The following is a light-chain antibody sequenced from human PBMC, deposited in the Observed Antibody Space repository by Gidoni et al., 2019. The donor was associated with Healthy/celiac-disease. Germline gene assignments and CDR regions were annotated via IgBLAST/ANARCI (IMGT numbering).Light chain of an antibody. CDR1: QSVDSY. J-gene: IGKJ4*01. CDR2: DAS. Sequence: EIVLTPSPATLSLSPGERATLSCRTSQSVDSYLVWFQQKPGQAPRLLIYDASNRATGIPARFSGSGSGTDFTLTISSLEPEDFAVYYCQQRSTWPLTFGGGTKVEI. V-gene: IGKV3-11*01. CDR3: QQRSTWPLT.